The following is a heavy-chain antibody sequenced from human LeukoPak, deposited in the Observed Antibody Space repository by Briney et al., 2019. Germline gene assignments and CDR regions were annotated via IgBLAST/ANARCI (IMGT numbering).Heavy chain of an antibody. CDR2: IYYSGST. CDR3: ARDGGFGEPHYYFDY. Sequence: SETLSLTCTVSGGSISSYYWSWIRQPPGKGLEWIGYIYYSGSTNYNPSLKSRVTISVDTSKNQFSLKLSSVTAADTAVYYCARDGGFGEPHYYFDYWGQGTLVTVSS. V-gene: IGHV4-59*01. D-gene: IGHD3-10*01. J-gene: IGHJ4*02. CDR1: GGSISSYY.